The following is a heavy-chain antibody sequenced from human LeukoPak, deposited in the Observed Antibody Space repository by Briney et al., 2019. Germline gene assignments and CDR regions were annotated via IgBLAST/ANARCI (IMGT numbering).Heavy chain of an antibody. D-gene: IGHD3-22*01. CDR1: GGSINGYY. J-gene: IGHJ4*02. CDR3: ARVSSGGYFHTYYFDY. CDR2: IRYSGTT. Sequence: SETMSLTCTVSGGSINGYYWSWIRQPPGQGLEWIGYIRYSGTTNYSPSLKSRATISVDTSKNQFSLNLISVTAADTAIYYCARVSSGGYFHTYYFDYWGQGTLVTVSS. V-gene: IGHV4-59*01.